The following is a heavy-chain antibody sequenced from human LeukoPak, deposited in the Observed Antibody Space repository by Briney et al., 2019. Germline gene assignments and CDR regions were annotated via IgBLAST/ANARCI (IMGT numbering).Heavy chain of an antibody. CDR1: GGSISSGDYD. V-gene: IGHV4-30-4*08. D-gene: IGHD6-13*01. CDR2: IYYSAST. CDR3: ARVAPADYYYYYYYMDV. J-gene: IGHJ6*03. Sequence: SETLSLTCTVSGGSISSGDYDWGWIRQPRGKGLEWIGYIYYSASTYYNPSLKSRVTISVDPSKNQFSLKLSSVTAADTAVYYCARVAPADYYYYYYYMDVWGKGTTVTVSS.